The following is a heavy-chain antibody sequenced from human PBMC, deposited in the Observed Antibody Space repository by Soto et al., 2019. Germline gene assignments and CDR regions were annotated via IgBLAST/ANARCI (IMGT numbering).Heavy chain of an antibody. CDR1: GGTFSSYA. V-gene: IGHV1-69*13. CDR3: ATLGGYDILTGSFDY. Sequence: SVKVSCKASGGTFSSYAISWVRQAPGQGLEWMGGIIPIFGTANYAQKFRGRVTITADESTSTAYMELSSLRSEDTAVYYCATLGGYDILTGSFDYWGQGTLVTV. J-gene: IGHJ4*02. CDR2: IIPIFGTA. D-gene: IGHD3-9*01.